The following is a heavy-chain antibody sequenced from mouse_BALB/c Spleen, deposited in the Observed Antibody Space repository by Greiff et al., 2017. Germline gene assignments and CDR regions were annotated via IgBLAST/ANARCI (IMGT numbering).Heavy chain of an antibody. J-gene: IGHJ4*01. CDR1: GYTFTSYW. CDR2: IFPGTGTT. Sequence: QVQLKQSGAELVKPGASVKLSCKTSGYTFTSYWIQWVKQRPGQGLGWIGEIFPGTGTTYYNEKFKGKATLTIDTSSSTAYMQLSSLTSEDSAVYFCARGSLLRLRYYAMDYWGQGTSVTVSS. V-gene: IGHV1S132*01. CDR3: ARGSLLRLRYYAMDY. D-gene: IGHD1-2*01.